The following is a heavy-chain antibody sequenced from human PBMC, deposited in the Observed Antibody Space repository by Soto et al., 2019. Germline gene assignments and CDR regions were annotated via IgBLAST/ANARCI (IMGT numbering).Heavy chain of an antibody. J-gene: IGHJ4*02. CDR3: ARVRSGGSGYFDY. Sequence: PGGSLRLSCAASGFTFSIYSMNWVRQAPGKGLEWVASTSDSGHYIYYGDSVKGRFTISRDNAKNSLYLQMNSLRVEDTAMYYCARVRSGGSGYFDYWGQGALVTV. CDR2: TSDSGHYI. CDR1: GFTFSIYS. V-gene: IGHV3-21*01. D-gene: IGHD2-15*01.